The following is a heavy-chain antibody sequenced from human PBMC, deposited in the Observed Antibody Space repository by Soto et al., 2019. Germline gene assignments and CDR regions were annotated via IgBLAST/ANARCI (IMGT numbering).Heavy chain of an antibody. Sequence: SETLSLTCAVYGGSFSGYYWSWIRQPPGKGLEWIGEINHSGSTNYNPSLKSRVTISVDTSKNQFSLKLSSVTAADTAVYYCARARPRVRGVRNAFDIWGQGTMVTVSS. CDR2: INHSGST. V-gene: IGHV4-34*01. CDR3: ARARPRVRGVRNAFDI. D-gene: IGHD3-10*01. CDR1: GGSFSGYY. J-gene: IGHJ3*02.